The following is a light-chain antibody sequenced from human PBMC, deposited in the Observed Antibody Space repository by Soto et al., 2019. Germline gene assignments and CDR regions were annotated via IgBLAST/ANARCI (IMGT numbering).Light chain of an antibody. V-gene: IGKV3-15*01. J-gene: IGKJ4*01. Sequence: EILMTQSLATLSVSPGERATLSCRASHRVAGYLAWYQQKPGQAPRLLIYDASTRATGIPARFSGSGSGTLFTLTISSLQSEDFAVYYCQQYNNWPLTFGGGTKVEI. CDR3: QQYNNWPLT. CDR2: DAS. CDR1: HRVAGY.